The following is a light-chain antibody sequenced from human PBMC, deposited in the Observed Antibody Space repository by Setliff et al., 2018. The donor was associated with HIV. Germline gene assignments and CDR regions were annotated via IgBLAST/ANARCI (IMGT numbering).Light chain of an antibody. J-gene: IGLJ3*02. Sequence: QSVLTQPASVSGSPGQSITISCTGTSSDVGGYNFVSWYQQHPDKAPKLMLYEVSNRPSGVSNRFSGSKSGNTASLTISGLQAEDEADYYCSSYTSSFTLGGVFGGGTKVTVL. CDR2: EVS. CDR3: SSYTSSFTLGGV. CDR1: SSDVGGYNF. V-gene: IGLV2-14*01.